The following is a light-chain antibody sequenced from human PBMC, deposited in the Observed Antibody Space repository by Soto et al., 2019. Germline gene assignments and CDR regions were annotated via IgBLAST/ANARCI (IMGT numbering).Light chain of an antibody. CDR2: AAS. CDR1: QSISSW. V-gene: IGKV1-5*01. CDR3: KVIKSYPIS. Sequence: QVYQSPSTLSSTERDRVTITCRASQSISSWLAWYQQKPGKATKLLIYAASTLQSGVPSRFSGSGSGTEFTLTISSLQAEDCVSYYSKVIKSYPISFGEGRSLEI. J-gene: IGKJ5*01.